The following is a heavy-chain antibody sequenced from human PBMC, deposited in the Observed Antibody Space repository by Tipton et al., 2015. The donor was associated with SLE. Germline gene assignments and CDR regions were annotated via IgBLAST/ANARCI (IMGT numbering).Heavy chain of an antibody. CDR3: VRDRYSGSYVGGRRLLDY. J-gene: IGHJ4*02. D-gene: IGHD3-16*01. Sequence: RSLRLSCATSGFTFNDYAMYWVRQAPGKGLEWVAYITWNSGRTAYADSVKGRFTISRDNAKRFLFLQMDGLRVEDTALYHCVRDRYSGSYVGGRRLLDYWGQGALVTVSS. CDR2: ITWNSGRT. CDR1: GFTFNDYA. V-gene: IGHV3-9*01.